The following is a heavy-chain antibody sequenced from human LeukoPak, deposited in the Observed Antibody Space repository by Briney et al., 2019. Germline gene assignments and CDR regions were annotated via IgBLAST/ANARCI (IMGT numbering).Heavy chain of an antibody. CDR1: GFTFSSYG. CDR2: ISYSGGST. D-gene: IGHD3-10*01. Sequence: GGSLRLSCAASGFTFSSYGMSWVRQAPGKGLEWVSSISYSGGSTYYADSVKGRFTISRDNSKNTLYLQMNSLRAEDTAVYYCAKDRITMVRGVITDHVYFDYWGQGTLVTVSS. CDR3: AKDRITMVRGVITDHVYFDY. J-gene: IGHJ4*02. V-gene: IGHV3-23*01.